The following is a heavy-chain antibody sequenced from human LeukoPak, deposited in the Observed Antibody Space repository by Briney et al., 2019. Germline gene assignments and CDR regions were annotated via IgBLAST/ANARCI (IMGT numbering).Heavy chain of an antibody. CDR2: ISGSGGST. CDR1: GFTFSSYW. Sequence: GGSLRLSCAASGFTFSSYWMSWVRQAPGKGLEWVSTISGSGGSTYYADFVKGRFTISRDNSKNTLYLQMNSLRAEDTAVYYCAKTYVWYYFDYWGQGILVTVSS. CDR3: AKTYVWYYFDY. D-gene: IGHD3-16*01. V-gene: IGHV3-23*01. J-gene: IGHJ4*02.